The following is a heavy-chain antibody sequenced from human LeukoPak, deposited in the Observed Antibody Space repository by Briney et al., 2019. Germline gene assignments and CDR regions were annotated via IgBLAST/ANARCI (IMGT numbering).Heavy chain of an antibody. J-gene: IGHJ3*02. CDR3: AEVHPNERKSGPDFDI. V-gene: IGHV3-7*01. CDR1: GFTLRTYW. CDR2: IKRDGSEK. D-gene: IGHD1-1*01. Sequence: GGSLRLSCAAPGFTLRTYWMSWVRQAPGKGLEWVASIKRDGSEKYYVDSVKGRFTISRDNAKNSLYLQMNSLRAEDTAVYYCAEVHPNERKSGPDFDIWGQGTMVTVSS.